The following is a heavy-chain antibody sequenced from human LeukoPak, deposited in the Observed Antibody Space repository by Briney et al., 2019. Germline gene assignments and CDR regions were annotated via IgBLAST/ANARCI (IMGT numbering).Heavy chain of an antibody. Sequence: SETLSLTCAVYGGSFSGYYWSWIRQPPGKGLEWIGEINHSGSTNYNPSLKSRVTISVDKSKNQFSLKLSSVTAADTAVYYCARRGGYPSDWSQGTLVTVSS. CDR1: GGSFSGYY. D-gene: IGHD5-24*01. V-gene: IGHV4-34*01. CDR3: ARRGGYPSD. CDR2: INHSGST. J-gene: IGHJ4*02.